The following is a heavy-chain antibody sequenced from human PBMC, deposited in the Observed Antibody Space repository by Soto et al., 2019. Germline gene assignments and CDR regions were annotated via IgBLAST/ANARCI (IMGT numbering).Heavy chain of an antibody. V-gene: IGHV4-39*07. Sequence: SETLSLTCTVSGGSISSSSYYWGWIRQPPGKGLEWIGSIYYSGSTYYNPSLKSRVTISVDTSKNQFSLKLSSVTAADTAVYYCARGTNVWRHKINWFDPWGQGTLVTVSS. CDR3: ARGTNVWRHKINWFDP. CDR2: IYYSGST. J-gene: IGHJ5*02. CDR1: GGSISSSSYY. D-gene: IGHD2-8*01.